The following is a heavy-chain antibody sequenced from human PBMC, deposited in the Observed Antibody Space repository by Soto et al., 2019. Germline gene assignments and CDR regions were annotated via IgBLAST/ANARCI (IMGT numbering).Heavy chain of an antibody. J-gene: IGHJ6*04. CDR2: IYYSGST. CDR3: ARNAGVVVAAPDV. D-gene: IGHD2-15*01. CDR1: GGSISSYY. V-gene: IGHV4-59*01. Sequence: PSETLSLTCTVSGGSISSYYWTWIRQPPGKGLEWIGYIYYSGSTNHNPSLKSRVTISVDTSKNQFSLKLSSVTAADTAVYYCARNAGVVVAAPDVWGKGTTVTVSS.